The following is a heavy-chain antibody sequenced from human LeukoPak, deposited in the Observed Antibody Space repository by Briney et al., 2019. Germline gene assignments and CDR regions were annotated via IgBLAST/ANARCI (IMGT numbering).Heavy chain of an antibody. CDR3: ARDRGYCSGGSCSRYYYYYYMDV. D-gene: IGHD2-15*01. CDR1: GGSISSYY. V-gene: IGHV4-4*07. CDR2: IYTSGST. J-gene: IGHJ6*03. Sequence: NPSETLSLTCTVSGGSISSYYWSWIGQPAGKGLEWIGRIYTSGSTNYNPSLKSRVTMSVDTSKNQFSLKLSSVTAADTAVYYCARDRGYCSGGSCSRYYYYYYMDVWGKGTTVTVSS.